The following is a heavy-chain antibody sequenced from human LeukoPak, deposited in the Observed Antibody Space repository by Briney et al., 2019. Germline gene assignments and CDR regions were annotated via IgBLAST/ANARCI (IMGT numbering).Heavy chain of an antibody. Sequence: ASVKVSCKAFGYTFTSNYMHWVRQAPGQGPEWMGVISPSGGSTTYAQKFQDRLTLTRDMSTSTDYLELSSLRSEDTAVYYCARDGITMVRGVMVYWGQGTLVTVSS. J-gene: IGHJ4*02. CDR2: ISPSGGST. V-gene: IGHV1-46*01. D-gene: IGHD3-10*01. CDR1: GYTFTSNY. CDR3: ARDGITMVRGVMVY.